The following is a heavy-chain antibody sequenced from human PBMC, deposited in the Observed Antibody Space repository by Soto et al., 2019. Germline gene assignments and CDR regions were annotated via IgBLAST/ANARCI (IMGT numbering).Heavy chain of an antibody. Sequence: PSETLSLTCTVSGGSITSSSYYWGWIRQPPGKGLEWIGSIYYSGRAYYSPSLKSRVTISVDTSKNQFSLKLSSVTAAETAVYYCARSKSDKTYDSSGYVDYWGQGTLVTVSS. CDR1: GGSITSSSYY. V-gene: IGHV4-39*01. CDR3: ARSKSDKTYDSSGYVDY. J-gene: IGHJ4*02. D-gene: IGHD3-22*01. CDR2: IYYSGRA.